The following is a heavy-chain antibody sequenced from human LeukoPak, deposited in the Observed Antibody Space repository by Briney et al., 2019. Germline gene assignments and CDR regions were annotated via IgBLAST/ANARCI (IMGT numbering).Heavy chain of an antibody. J-gene: IGHJ5*02. V-gene: IGHV3-7*01. Sequence: GGSLRLSCAASGFTFSSYWMSWVRQAPGKGLEWVANTKQDGSEKYYVDSVKGRFTISRDNAKNSLYLQMNSLRAEDTAVYYCAREVRRAAAGTNWFDPWGQGTLVTVSS. CDR1: GFTFSSYW. CDR2: TKQDGSEK. CDR3: AREVRRAAAGTNWFDP. D-gene: IGHD6-13*01.